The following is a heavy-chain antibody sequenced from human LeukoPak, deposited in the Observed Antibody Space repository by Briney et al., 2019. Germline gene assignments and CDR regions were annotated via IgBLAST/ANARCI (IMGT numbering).Heavy chain of an antibody. CDR1: GFTVGSQY. CDR2: IYNDGRT. Sequence: GGSLRLSCTASGFTVGSQYLSWVRRAPGKGLEWVSVIYNDGRTSHADSVKGRFTISQDHSKNTLYLQMNSLRVDDTAMYYCARSYSSSSGGLYFFDQWGQGTLVTVSS. D-gene: IGHD6-6*01. J-gene: IGHJ4*02. CDR3: ARSYSSSSGGLYFFDQ. V-gene: IGHV3-53*01.